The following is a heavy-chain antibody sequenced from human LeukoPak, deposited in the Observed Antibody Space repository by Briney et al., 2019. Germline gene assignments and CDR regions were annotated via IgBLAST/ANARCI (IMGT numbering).Heavy chain of an antibody. CDR3: AREPATMVRGVLLGRFDP. CDR2: INPDSGGT. CDR1: GYTFTSYY. Sequence: ASVKVSCKASGYTFTSYYMHWERQAPGQGLGWMGRINPDSGGTNYAQKFQGRVTMTRDTSISTAYMELSRLRSDDTAVYYCAREPATMVRGVLLGRFDPWGQGTLVTVSS. J-gene: IGHJ5*02. D-gene: IGHD3-10*01. V-gene: IGHV1-2*06.